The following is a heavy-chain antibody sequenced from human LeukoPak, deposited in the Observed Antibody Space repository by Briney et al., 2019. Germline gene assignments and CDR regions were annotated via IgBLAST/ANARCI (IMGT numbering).Heavy chain of an antibody. CDR2: ISSYNGNT. Sequence: GASVNVSCKASGYTITNYYVHWVRQAPGQGLEWMGWISSYNGNTHYAQKLQGRVTMTTDTSTSTAYMELRSLRSDDTAVYYCARDKPDRAAGHEDYWGQGTLVTVSS. CDR1: GYTITNYY. J-gene: IGHJ4*02. CDR3: ARDKPDRAAGHEDY. V-gene: IGHV1-18*04. D-gene: IGHD6-13*01.